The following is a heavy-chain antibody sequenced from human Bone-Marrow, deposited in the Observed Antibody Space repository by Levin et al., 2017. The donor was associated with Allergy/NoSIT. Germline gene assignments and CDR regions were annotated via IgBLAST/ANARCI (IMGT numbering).Heavy chain of an antibody. Sequence: GGSLRLSCEASGLTFSTYGLHWVRQAPGKGLEWVAVISYDGRNKFYADSVKGRFTISRDNSRNTLYVDMSTLRPEDTAVYYCASGRGKWYGELVRPSEAFDVWGQGTMVTVSA. CDR3: ASGRGKWYGELVRPSEAFDV. CDR2: ISYDGRNK. J-gene: IGHJ3*01. D-gene: IGHD3-10*01. V-gene: IGHV3-30*04. CDR1: GLTFSTYG.